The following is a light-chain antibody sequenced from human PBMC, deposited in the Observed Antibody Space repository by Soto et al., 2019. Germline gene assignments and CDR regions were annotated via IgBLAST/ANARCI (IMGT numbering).Light chain of an antibody. CDR2: DVT. J-gene: IGLJ2*01. Sequence: QSALTQPRSVAGSPGQSVTISCTGTSSDVGGYNYVSWYQQHPGKAPKLMIYDVTKRPSGVPDRFSGSKSGNTAYLTISGRQAEDEADYYCCSYAGSYSFEVFGGGTKLTVL. CDR3: CSYAGSYSFEV. V-gene: IGLV2-11*01. CDR1: SSDVGGYNY.